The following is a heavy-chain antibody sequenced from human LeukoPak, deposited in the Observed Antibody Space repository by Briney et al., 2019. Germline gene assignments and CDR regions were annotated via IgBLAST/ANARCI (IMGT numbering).Heavy chain of an antibody. CDR3: ARQPMIGYYFDY. CDR2: IIPIFGTA. CDR1: GGTFSTYA. J-gene: IGHJ4*02. D-gene: IGHD3-22*01. V-gene: IGHV1-69*13. Sequence: PVKVSCKASGGTFSTYAISWVRQAPGQGLEWMGGIIPIFGTANYAQKFQGRVTITADESTNTAYMELSSLRSEDTAVYYCARQPMIGYYFDYWGQGTLVTVSS.